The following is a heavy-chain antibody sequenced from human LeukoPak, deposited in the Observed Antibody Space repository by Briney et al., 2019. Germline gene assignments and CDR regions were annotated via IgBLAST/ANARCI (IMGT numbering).Heavy chain of an antibody. CDR1: GFTVSSNY. V-gene: IGHV3-53*01. D-gene: IGHD1-1*01. J-gene: IGHJ4*02. Sequence: PGGSLRPSCAASGFTVSSNYMSWVRQAPGKGLEWVSVIYSGGSTYYADSVKGRFTISRDNSKNTLYLQMNSLRAEDTAVYYCARDWNGRGLFDYWGQGTLVTVSS. CDR2: IYSGGST. CDR3: ARDWNGRGLFDY.